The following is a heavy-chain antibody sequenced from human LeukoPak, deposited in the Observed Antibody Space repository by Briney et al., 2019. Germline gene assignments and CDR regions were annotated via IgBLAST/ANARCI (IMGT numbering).Heavy chain of an antibody. CDR1: GYSIRSGYH. D-gene: IGHD6-19*01. Sequence: SETLSLTCTVSGYSIRSGYHWGWIRQPPGKGLEWIGSIYHSGSTYYNPSLKSRVTISVDTSKNQFSLKLSSVTAADTAVYYXXRDANALAGTADYWGQGTLVTVSS. CDR2: IYHSGST. J-gene: IGHJ4*02. CDR3: XRDANALAGTADY. V-gene: IGHV4-38-2*02.